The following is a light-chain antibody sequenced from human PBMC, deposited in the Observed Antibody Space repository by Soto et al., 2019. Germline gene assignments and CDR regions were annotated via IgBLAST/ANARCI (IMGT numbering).Light chain of an antibody. CDR2: EVS. CDR3: SSYTSSSTLV. V-gene: IGLV2-14*01. CDR1: SSDVGGYNY. Sequence: QSALTQPASVSGSPGQSITISCTGTSSDVGGYNYVSWYQRHPGKAPKLMIYEVSNRPSGVSNRFSGSKSGNTASLTISGLQAEDEADYYCSSYTSSSTLVFGTGTQLTVL. J-gene: IGLJ1*01.